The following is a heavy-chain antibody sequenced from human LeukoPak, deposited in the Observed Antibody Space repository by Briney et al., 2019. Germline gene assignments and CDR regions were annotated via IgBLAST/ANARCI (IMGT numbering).Heavy chain of an antibody. Sequence: ASVKVSCKASGYTFTGYYMHWVRQAPGQGLEWMGWINPNSGGTNYAQKFQGRVTMTRDTSISTAYMELSRLRSDDTAIYYCAKDVNVGGDYFDYWGQGTLVTVSS. V-gene: IGHV1-2*02. CDR1: GYTFTGYY. D-gene: IGHD3-10*01. J-gene: IGHJ4*02. CDR2: INPNSGGT. CDR3: AKDVNVGGDYFDY.